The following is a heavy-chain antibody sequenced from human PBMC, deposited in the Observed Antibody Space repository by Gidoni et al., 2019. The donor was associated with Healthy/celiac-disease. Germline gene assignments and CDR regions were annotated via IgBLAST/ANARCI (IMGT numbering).Heavy chain of an antibody. J-gene: IGHJ3*02. CDR1: GFTFSSYS. D-gene: IGHD3-22*01. Sequence: EVQLVESGGGLVKPGGSLRLSCAASGFTFSSYSMNWVRQAPGTGLEWVSSISSSSSYIYYADSVKGRFTISRDNAKNSLYLQMNSLRAEDTAVYYCARDKSPPYYYDSSGYFSDAFDIWGQGTMVTVSS. CDR2: ISSSSSYI. CDR3: ARDKSPPYYYDSSGYFSDAFDI. V-gene: IGHV3-21*01.